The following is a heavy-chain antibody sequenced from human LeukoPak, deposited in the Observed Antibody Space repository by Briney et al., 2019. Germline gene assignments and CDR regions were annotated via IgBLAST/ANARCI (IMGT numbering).Heavy chain of an antibody. J-gene: IGHJ4*02. CDR3: ARGSSGSQFDH. D-gene: IGHD1-26*01. V-gene: IGHV4-59*01. CDR1: GGSISSYY. Sequence: PSETLSLTCTVSGGSISSYYWSWIRQPPGKGLEWIGYIYYSGSTNYNPSLKSRVAISVDTSKNQFSQTVISVTAADTAVYYCARGSSGSQFDHWGQGTLVTVSS. CDR2: IYYSGST.